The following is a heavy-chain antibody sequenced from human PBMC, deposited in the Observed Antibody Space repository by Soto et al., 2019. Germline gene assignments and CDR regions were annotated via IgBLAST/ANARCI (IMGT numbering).Heavy chain of an antibody. D-gene: IGHD3-10*01. CDR1: GGSISSYY. V-gene: IGHV4-59*08. Sequence: QVQLQESGPGLVKPSETLSLTCTVSGGSISSYYWSWIRQPPGKGLEWIGYIYYSGSTKYNPTLKSRDTLSGDTTKNRFSLKRSAVTAADTAVYYCAGYVLRGFGELKVWASDIWGQGTMVTVSS. CDR2: IYYSGST. J-gene: IGHJ3*02. CDR3: AGYVLRGFGELKVWASDI.